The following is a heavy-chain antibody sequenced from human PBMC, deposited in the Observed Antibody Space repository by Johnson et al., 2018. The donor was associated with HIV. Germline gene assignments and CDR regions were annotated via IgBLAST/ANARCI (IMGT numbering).Heavy chain of an antibody. CDR2: ISPDESKT. CDR3: AKDPRWLVPDDAVDI. J-gene: IGHJ3*02. V-gene: IGHV3-74*01. CDR1: GFSFSNYW. D-gene: IGHD6-19*01. Sequence: VQLVESGGDLVQPGGSLRLSCVASGFSFSNYWMHWVRQAPGKGPVWVSRISPDESKTDYADSVKGRFTISRDNAKNTLHLQMNSLRGEDTAVYYCAKDPRWLVPDDAVDIWGRGTLVTVSS.